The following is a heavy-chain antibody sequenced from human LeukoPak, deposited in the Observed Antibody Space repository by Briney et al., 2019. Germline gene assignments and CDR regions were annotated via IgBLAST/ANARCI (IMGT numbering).Heavy chain of an antibody. CDR1: GYTFTSYY. CDR2: INPSGGST. CDR3: ARDYYYDSSGYYIYFDY. V-gene: IGHV1-46*01. J-gene: IGHJ4*02. Sequence: ASVKVSCKASGYTFTSYYMHWVRQAPGQELEWMGIINPSGGSTSYAQKFQGRVTMTRDTSTSTVYMELSSLRSEDTAVYYCARDYYYDSSGYYIYFDYWGQGTLVTVSS. D-gene: IGHD3-22*01.